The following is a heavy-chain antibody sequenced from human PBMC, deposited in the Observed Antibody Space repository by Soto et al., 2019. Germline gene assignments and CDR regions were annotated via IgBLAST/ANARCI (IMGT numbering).Heavy chain of an antibody. CDR3: ARRPHCSGGICYYGLDN. CDR2: MNPDSGHA. V-gene: IGHV1-8*01. CDR1: GYTFTNSD. Sequence: GASVKVSCKASGYTFTNSDINWVRQAPGQGLEWMGWMNPDSGHAAYAQKFQGRVTLTTSTSTSTVYMEMRSLGSEDTAVYYCARRPHCSGGICYYGLDNWGQGT. J-gene: IGHJ4*02. D-gene: IGHD2-15*01.